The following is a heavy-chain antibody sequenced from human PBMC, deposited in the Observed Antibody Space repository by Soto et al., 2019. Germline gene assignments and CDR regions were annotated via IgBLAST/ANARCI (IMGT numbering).Heavy chain of an antibody. CDR3: ARDNDRLQLGGNYYYIMDV. J-gene: IGHJ6*02. D-gene: IGHD4-4*01. CDR2: IIPLFRTP. CDR1: GGTFSSYA. V-gene: IGHV1-69*12. Sequence: QVQLVQSGAEVKEPGSSVKVSCKASGGTFSSYAISWVRQAPGQGLEWMGGIIPLFRTPDYAQKFQGRVTITADEPTSTAYMELSSLRFDDTAVYYCARDNDRLQLGGNYYYIMDVWGQGPQSPSP.